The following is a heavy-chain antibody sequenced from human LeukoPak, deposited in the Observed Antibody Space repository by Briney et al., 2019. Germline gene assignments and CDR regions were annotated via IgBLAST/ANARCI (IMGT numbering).Heavy chain of an antibody. CDR3: ARSADYLHDAFDI. CDR1: GFTFSSFV. D-gene: IGHD4-11*01. V-gene: IGHV3-21*01. J-gene: IGHJ3*02. Sequence: PGASLRLSCAASGFTFSSFVMIWVRQAPGKGLEWVSSISGSGDDTYYADSVKGRFTISRDNAKNSLYLQMNSLRAEDTAVYYCARSADYLHDAFDIWGQGTMVTVSS. CDR2: ISGSGDDT.